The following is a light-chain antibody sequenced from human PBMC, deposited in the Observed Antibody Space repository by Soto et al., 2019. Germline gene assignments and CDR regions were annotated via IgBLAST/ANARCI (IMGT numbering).Light chain of an antibody. V-gene: IGKV3-20*01. J-gene: IGKJ2*01. Sequence: EIVLTQSPGTLSLSPGERATLSCRASQSVSSSYLAWYQQKPGQAPRLLIYAASSRATGIPDRFSGSGSGTDFTLTISSLEPEDFAVYYCQQYSSSPYTFGQGTKLEIK. CDR2: AAS. CDR3: QQYSSSPYT. CDR1: QSVSSSY.